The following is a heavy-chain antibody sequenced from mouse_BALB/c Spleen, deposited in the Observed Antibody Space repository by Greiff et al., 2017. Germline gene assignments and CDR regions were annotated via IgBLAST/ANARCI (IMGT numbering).Heavy chain of an antibody. V-gene: IGHV1-54*01. CDR3: ARLGGYYPWFAY. CDR2: INPGSGGT. J-gene: IGHJ3*01. D-gene: IGHD2-3*01. Sequence: VHLVESGAELVRPGTSVKVSCKASGYAFTNYLIEWVKQRPGQGLEWIGVINPGSGGTNYNEKFKGKATLTADKSSSTAYMQLSSLTSDDSAVYFCARLGGYYPWFAYWGQGTLVTVSA. CDR1: GYAFTNYL.